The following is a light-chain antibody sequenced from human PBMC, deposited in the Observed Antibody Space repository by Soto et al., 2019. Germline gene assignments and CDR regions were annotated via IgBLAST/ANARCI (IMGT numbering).Light chain of an antibody. CDR3: QQTYSVSRIT. CDR2: AAS. V-gene: IGKV1-39*01. CDR1: QTISKS. J-gene: IGKJ3*01. Sequence: DIQMTQSPSSLSASAGDRVSITCRASQTISKSLNWYQQRPGQAPKVLIFAASNLQSGVPARFSGSGSGTDFTLTISSLQPEDVATYYCQQTYSVSRITFGPGTKVDLK.